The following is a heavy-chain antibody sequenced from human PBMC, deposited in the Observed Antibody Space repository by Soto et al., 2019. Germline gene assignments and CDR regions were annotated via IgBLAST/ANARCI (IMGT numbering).Heavy chain of an antibody. CDR3: ARQWDYNILTGYSYCFDN. D-gene: IGHD3-9*01. CDR2: IYPDDSDT. J-gene: IGHJ4*02. Sequence: PGESLKISCKASGYIFVTYWIGWGLQMPGKGLEWMGIIYPDDSDTRYSPSFQGQVTISVDTSTDTAYLQWRSLKASDTAMYYCARQWDYNILTGYSYCFDNWGQGTQVTVSS. V-gene: IGHV5-51*01. CDR1: GYIFVTYW.